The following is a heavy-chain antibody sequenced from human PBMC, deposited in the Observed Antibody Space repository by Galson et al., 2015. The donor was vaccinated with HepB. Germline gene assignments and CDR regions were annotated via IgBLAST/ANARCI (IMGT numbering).Heavy chain of an antibody. CDR1: GFTFSGSG. V-gene: IGHV3-33*01. Sequence: SLRLSCAVSGFTFSGSGMHWVRQAPGKGLEWVAVIYYDGSERCADSVKGRFTVSRDNSKSTLYLYMDSLRAEDTAVYYCASGSCGGNCYTLDYWGQGTLVTVSS. D-gene: IGHD2-21*02. J-gene: IGHJ4*02. CDR2: IYYDGSER. CDR3: ASGSCGGNCYTLDY.